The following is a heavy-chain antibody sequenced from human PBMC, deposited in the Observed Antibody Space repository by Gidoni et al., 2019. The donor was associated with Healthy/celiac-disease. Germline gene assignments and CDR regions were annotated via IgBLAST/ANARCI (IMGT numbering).Heavy chain of an antibody. Sequence: EVQLVESVGGLVMPGGSIRLSCAASGFTFSNAGRSWVRQAPGKGLEWVGRIKSKTDGGTTDYAAPVKGRFTISRDDSKNTLYLQMNSLKTEDTAVYYCTTDPSVYYDSSGYVDYWGQGTLVTVSS. J-gene: IGHJ4*02. CDR2: IKSKTDGGTT. CDR1: GFTFSNAG. D-gene: IGHD3-22*01. V-gene: IGHV3-15*01. CDR3: TTDPSVYYDSSGYVDY.